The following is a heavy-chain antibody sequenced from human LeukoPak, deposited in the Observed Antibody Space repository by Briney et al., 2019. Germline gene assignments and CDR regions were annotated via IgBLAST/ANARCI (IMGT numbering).Heavy chain of an antibody. V-gene: IGHV1-69*13. Sequence: GASVKVSCKASTDTFSNYGIVWVRQAPGQGLEWMGGIVPVFDYAQKFQGRVTLSADDSTTTAYMELNSLRSEDTAVYYCARSWAVQNTFYYFDDWGQGTLVTVSS. J-gene: IGHJ4*02. D-gene: IGHD1-1*01. CDR1: TDTFSNYG. CDR2: IVPVF. CDR3: ARSWAVQNTFYYFDD.